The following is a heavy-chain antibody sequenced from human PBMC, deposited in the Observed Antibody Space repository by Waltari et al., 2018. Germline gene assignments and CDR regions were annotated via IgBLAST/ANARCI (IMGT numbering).Heavy chain of an antibody. CDR1: GGTFNTYP. Sequence: QVQLVQSGAEVKRPGSSVKVSCKASGGTFNTYPINWVRQATGRGLEWMGRITPIIDTAGYAQKFQDRVTFTADRATGTAYMELSSLRPDDTGMYYCAGPRGIHLWSFDDWGQGTLVIVSS. CDR3: AGPRGIHLWSFDD. D-gene: IGHD5-18*01. J-gene: IGHJ4*02. V-gene: IGHV1-69*04. CDR2: ITPIIDTA.